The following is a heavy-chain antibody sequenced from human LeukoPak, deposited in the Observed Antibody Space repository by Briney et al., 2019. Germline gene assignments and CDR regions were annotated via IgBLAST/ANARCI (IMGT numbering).Heavy chain of an antibody. CDR2: ISYDGSNK. D-gene: IGHD6-19*01. CDR1: GFTFSSYA. V-gene: IGHV3-30-3*01. J-gene: IGHJ4*02. CDR3: ARGGAVAVLYYFDY. Sequence: GRSLRLSCAASGFTFSSYAMHWVRQAPGKGLEWVAVISYDGSNKYYADSVKGRFTISRDNSKNTLYLQMNSLRAEDTAVYYCARGGAVAVLYYFDYWRQGTLVTVSS.